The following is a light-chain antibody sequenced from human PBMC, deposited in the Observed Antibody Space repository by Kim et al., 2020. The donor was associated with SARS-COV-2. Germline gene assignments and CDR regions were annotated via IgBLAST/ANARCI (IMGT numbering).Light chain of an antibody. V-gene: IGKV1-5*01. CDR1: ESISKW. Sequence: DIQMTQSPSTLSASVGDTVSITCRASESISKWLAWYQQKPGRAPNLLIYDSSNLESGVPSRFSGSGSGTEFTLTISSLQPDDFATYYCLQYNAYSLRTFGQGTKVDIK. CDR2: DSS. J-gene: IGKJ1*01. CDR3: LQYNAYSLRT.